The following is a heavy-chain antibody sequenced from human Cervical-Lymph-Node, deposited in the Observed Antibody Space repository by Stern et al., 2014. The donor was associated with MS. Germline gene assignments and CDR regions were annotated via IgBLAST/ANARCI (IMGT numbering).Heavy chain of an antibody. Sequence: QVQLEESGGGVVQPGRSLRLSCAASGLTFSSYGMHWVRQAPGKGLEWVAVISYDGSNEYYADSVRGRFTISQDNSKNTLHTPRNSLRAEDTAVYYCANPLGILGYFDLWGRGTLVTVSS. V-gene: IGHV3-30*18. CDR3: ANPLGILGYFDL. D-gene: IGHD3-16*01. J-gene: IGHJ2*01. CDR1: GLTFSSYG. CDR2: ISYDGSNE.